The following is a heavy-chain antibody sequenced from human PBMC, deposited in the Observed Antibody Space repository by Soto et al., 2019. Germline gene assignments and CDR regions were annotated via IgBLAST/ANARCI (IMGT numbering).Heavy chain of an antibody. Sequence: EVQLVESGGGLVQPGGSLRLSCAASGFTFSNYWMNWFRQVPGKGLEWVANIKQDGSEKYYVDSVKGRFSISRDNAKNSLYLQMDSLRAEDTAVYYCARVTETGHKKFDYWGQGTLVTVSS. J-gene: IGHJ4*02. CDR1: GFTFSNYW. V-gene: IGHV3-7*05. CDR3: ARVTETGHKKFDY. CDR2: IKQDGSEK.